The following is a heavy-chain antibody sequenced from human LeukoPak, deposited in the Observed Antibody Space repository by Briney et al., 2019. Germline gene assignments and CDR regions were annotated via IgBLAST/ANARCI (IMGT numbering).Heavy chain of an antibody. Sequence: PGESLKISCKGPGYSFTNYWIGWVRQMPGKGLEWMGIIYPGDSDTRYSPSFQGQVTISADKSINTAYLQWSSLKASDTAIFYCARPRDYSSSGAFDIWGQGTMVTVSS. J-gene: IGHJ3*02. CDR1: GYSFTNYW. D-gene: IGHD4-11*01. CDR3: ARPRDYSSSGAFDI. V-gene: IGHV5-51*01. CDR2: IYPGDSDT.